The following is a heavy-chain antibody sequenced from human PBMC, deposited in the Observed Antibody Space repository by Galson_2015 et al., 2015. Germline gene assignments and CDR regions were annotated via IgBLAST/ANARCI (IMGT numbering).Heavy chain of an antibody. V-gene: IGHV3-72*01. J-gene: IGHJ2*01. D-gene: IGHD3-10*01. CDR3: ARDGMRGADFDL. Sequence: SLRLSCAASGFTFSDHYMDWFRQAPGKELEWVGRITKTDNSFTTEYAASVKGRFTLSRDDSRSSLYLQMNTLKTEDTAVYYCARDGMRGADFDLWGRGTLVTVSS. CDR2: ITKTDNSFTT. CDR1: GFTFSDHY.